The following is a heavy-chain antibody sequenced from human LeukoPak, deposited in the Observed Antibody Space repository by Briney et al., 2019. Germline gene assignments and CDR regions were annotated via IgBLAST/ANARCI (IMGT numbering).Heavy chain of an antibody. CDR2: IYYSGNT. Sequence: SETLSLTCTVSGGSISSYYWSWIRQPPGKGLEWIGYIYYSGNTNYNPSLESRVTISVDTSKNQFSLKLSSVTAADTAVYYCARTLRGLRFLFDPWGQGTLVTVSS. CDR3: ARTLRGLRFLFDP. J-gene: IGHJ5*02. V-gene: IGHV4-59*08. D-gene: IGHD3-3*01. CDR1: GGSISSYY.